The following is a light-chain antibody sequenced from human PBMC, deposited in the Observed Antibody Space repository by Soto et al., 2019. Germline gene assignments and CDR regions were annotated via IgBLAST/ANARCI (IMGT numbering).Light chain of an antibody. Sequence: QSVLTQPPSVSGAPGQRVTISCTGSSSNIGAHFAVHWYQQLPGTAPKLLIYDSNNRPSGVPDRFSASNSGTLASLAITGLRAEDEADYFCHSYDNILRALVFGGGTQLTVL. CDR1: SSNIGAHFA. CDR3: HSYDNILRALV. V-gene: IGLV1-40*01. CDR2: DSN. J-gene: IGLJ3*02.